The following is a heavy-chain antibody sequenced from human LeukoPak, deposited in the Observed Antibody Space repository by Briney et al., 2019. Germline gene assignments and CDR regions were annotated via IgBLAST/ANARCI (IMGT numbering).Heavy chain of an antibody. V-gene: IGHV3-7*02. D-gene: IGHD3-10*01. CDR3: ARGRSITLLRGVAMSDGFDI. CDR2: INQDGSEK. J-gene: IGHJ3*02. CDR1: GFTFSNYW. Sequence: GGSLRLSCATSGFTFSNYWMSWVRQAPGKGLEWVANINQDGSEKYYVDSVKGRFTISRDNAKNSLYLQMNGLRAEDTAVYYCARGRSITLLRGVAMSDGFDIWGQGTMVAVSS.